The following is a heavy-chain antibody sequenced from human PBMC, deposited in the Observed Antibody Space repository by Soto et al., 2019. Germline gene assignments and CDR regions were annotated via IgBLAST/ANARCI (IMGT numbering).Heavy chain of an antibody. CDR3: ARGGPVSVSPAWQLLGYFDY. V-gene: IGHV4-31*03. CDR1: GGSISRGAYF. J-gene: IGHJ4*02. CDR2: ISYTGAT. D-gene: IGHD2-15*01. Sequence: QVHLQESGPGQVRPSQTLSLSCSVSGGSISRGAYFWTWIRQFPGKGLEWIAYISYTGATYYNPSLKSRVTILADTSKNQFSLTLNSVTSADTAVYYCARGGPVSVSPAWQLLGYFDYWGQGTLVTVSS.